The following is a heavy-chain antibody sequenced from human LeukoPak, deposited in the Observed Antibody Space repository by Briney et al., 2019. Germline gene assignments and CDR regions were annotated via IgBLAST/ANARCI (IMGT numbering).Heavy chain of an antibody. CDR2: ISDDSYTI. D-gene: IGHD3-10*01. CDR1: GFTFSSNS. J-gene: IGHJ4*02. Sequence: GGSLRLSCTASGFTFSSNSMNWVRQAPGKGPDWVSFISDDSYTIYYADSVKGRFTISRDNAKNSLFLQMNSLRAEDTAIYYCVRESYGSEGGHFWGQGGLVTVSS. CDR3: VRESYGSEGGHF. V-gene: IGHV3-48*01.